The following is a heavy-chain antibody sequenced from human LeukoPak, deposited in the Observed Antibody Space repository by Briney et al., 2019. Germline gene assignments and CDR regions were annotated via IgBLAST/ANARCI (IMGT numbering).Heavy chain of an antibody. J-gene: IGHJ4*01. Sequence: GGSLRLSCAASGFTFSSYAMSWIRQAPGKGLEWVSAISGSGGSTYYADSVKGRFTISRDNTKNTLYLQMNSLRAEDTAVYYCAKDALAIDNFDYWGQEPWSPSPQ. CDR3: AKDALAIDNFDY. CDR1: GFTFSSYA. V-gene: IGHV3-23*01. CDR2: ISGSGGST. D-gene: IGHD3-9*01.